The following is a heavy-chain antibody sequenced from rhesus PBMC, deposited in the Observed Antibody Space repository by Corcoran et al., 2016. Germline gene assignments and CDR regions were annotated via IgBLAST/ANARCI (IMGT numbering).Heavy chain of an antibody. D-gene: IGHD3-34*01. Sequence: QLQLQESGPGLVKPSETLSLTCAVSGGSISGYYWSWICQPPGKGLEWIGSIDRNIAGTNYNPVLNSRVTISKDTSKTQFSLKLSSVTAADTAVYYCARQGYCGDYSGYWGQGVLVTVSS. CDR1: GGSISGYY. CDR2: IDRNIAGT. CDR3: ARQGYCGDYSGY. J-gene: IGHJ4*01. V-gene: IGHV4-81*01.